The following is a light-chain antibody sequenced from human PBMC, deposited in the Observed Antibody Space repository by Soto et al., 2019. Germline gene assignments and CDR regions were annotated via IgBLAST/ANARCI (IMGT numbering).Light chain of an antibody. CDR1: QSIGTW. V-gene: IGKV1-5*03. J-gene: IGKJ1*01. Sequence: DIQMTQSPSTLSASVGDRVTITCRSSQSIGTWLAWYQQRPGKAPNLLIYKASSLESGVPSRFRGSGSGTEFTLTIRSLQPDELATYFCPQYKTYQRTFGQGTKVEIK. CDR2: KAS. CDR3: PQYKTYQRT.